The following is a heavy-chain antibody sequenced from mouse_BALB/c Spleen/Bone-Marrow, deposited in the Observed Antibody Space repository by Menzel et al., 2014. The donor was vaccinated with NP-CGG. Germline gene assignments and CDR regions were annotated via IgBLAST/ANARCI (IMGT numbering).Heavy chain of an antibody. D-gene: IGHD4-1*01. CDR3: ASLTGTFDY. CDR2: IDPAHPYT. V-gene: IGHV14-3*02. Sequence: VQLKDSGAELVKPGASVMLSCTASGFNIKDTYIHWVKRGPDQGLEWIGRIDPAHPYTKYAPKFQGKATITADTSSNPDCLQVSRLTSEDTAVYYCASLTGTFDYWGQGTTLTGSS. J-gene: IGHJ2*01. CDR1: GFNIKDTY.